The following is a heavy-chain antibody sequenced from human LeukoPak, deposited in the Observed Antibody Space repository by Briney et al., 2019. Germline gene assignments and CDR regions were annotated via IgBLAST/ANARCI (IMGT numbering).Heavy chain of an antibody. D-gene: IGHD3-22*01. CDR2: IHTSGST. CDR3: ARVTGYMIEDYFDY. Sequence: KTSETLSLTCTVSGGSITSYYWSWIRQPAGKGLEWIGRIHTSGSTNYNPSLKSRVTMSVDTSKNQFSLKLSSVTAADTAVYYCARVTGYMIEDYFDYWGQGTLVTVSS. CDR1: GGSITSYY. V-gene: IGHV4-4*07. J-gene: IGHJ4*02.